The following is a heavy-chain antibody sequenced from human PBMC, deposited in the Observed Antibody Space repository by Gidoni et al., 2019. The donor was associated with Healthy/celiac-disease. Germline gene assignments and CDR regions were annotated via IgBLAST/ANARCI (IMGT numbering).Heavy chain of an antibody. D-gene: IGHD3-9*01. Sequence: DVQLVESGGGLVQPWWSLRLSFSASGFPFSSYSMNWVRQAPGKGLEWVSYISSSSSTIYYADSVKGRFTISRDNAKNSLYLQMNSLRDEDTAVYYCARVYDILTPFDYWGQGTLVTVSS. CDR3: ARVYDILTPFDY. V-gene: IGHV3-48*02. CDR1: GFPFSSYS. J-gene: IGHJ4*02. CDR2: ISSSSSTI.